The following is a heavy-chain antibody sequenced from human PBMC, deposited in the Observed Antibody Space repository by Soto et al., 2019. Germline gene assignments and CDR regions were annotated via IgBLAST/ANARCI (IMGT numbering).Heavy chain of an antibody. CDR1: GYTSNTYG. CDR3: ARDPHEFWTSYWFDP. D-gene: IGHD3-3*01. V-gene: IGHV1-18*01. J-gene: IGHJ5*02. Sequence: GASVKVSCKTSGYTSNTYGINWVRQAPGQGLEFMGWISAYDGKTTYAEKFQGRVTLTTDTSTSTAYMELRSLRSDDTAIYYCARDPHEFWTSYWFDPWGQGTPVTVSS. CDR2: ISAYDGKT.